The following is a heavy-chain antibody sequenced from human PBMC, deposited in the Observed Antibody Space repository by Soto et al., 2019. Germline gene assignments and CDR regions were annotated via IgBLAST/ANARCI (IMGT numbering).Heavy chain of an antibody. Sequence: SETLSLTCTVSGASISDYNWSWIRQPPGKGLEWLGYIYYSGTSGSTNYNPSLKSRVIISVDTSKNQFSLKLTSVNAADTAVYFCAGGRWVQLPGYWGQGMLVTVS. V-gene: IGHV4-59*01. J-gene: IGHJ4*02. CDR3: AGGRWVQLPGY. CDR1: GASISDYN. D-gene: IGHD1-26*01. CDR2: IYYSGTSGST.